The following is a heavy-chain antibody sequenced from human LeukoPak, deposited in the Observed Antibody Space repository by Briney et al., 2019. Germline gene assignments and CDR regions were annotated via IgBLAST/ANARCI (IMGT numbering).Heavy chain of an antibody. V-gene: IGHV3-9*01. CDR3: VKDRYFYDSGSRAN. J-gene: IGHJ4*02. Sequence: GGSLRLSCVASGFPFDDYGMFWVRQTPGKGLEWISGISWNSGIIAYADSVKGRFTIFRDNAKNSLYLQMNSLRVEDTAVYYCVKDRYFYDSGSRANWGQGTLVTVSS. D-gene: IGHD3-22*01. CDR1: GFPFDDYG. CDR2: ISWNSGII.